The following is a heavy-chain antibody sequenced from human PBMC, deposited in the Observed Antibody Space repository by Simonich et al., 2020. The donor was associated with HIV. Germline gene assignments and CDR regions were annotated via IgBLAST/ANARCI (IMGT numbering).Heavy chain of an antibody. V-gene: IGHV4-34*01. Sequence: QVQQQQWGAGLLKPSETLSLTCAVYGGPSSYYCSWVRQPPGKGLEWIGEVNHSGSTKDNPSLRSRVSLSVGTSKNQFSLKLSSVTAADTAVYYCARAGLTMVRGVPGAFDIWGQGTMVTVSS. CDR2: VNHSGST. D-gene: IGHD3-10*01. J-gene: IGHJ3*02. CDR1: GGPSSYY. CDR3: ARAGLTMVRGVPGAFDI.